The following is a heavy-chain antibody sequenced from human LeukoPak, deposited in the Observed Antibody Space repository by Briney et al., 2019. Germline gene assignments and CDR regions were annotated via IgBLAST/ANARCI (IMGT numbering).Heavy chain of an antibody. J-gene: IGHJ6*02. V-gene: IGHV3-30*03. CDR1: GFTFSSYG. CDR3: AGSSPSLGYYGMDV. D-gene: IGHD6-6*01. Sequence: GGSLRLSCAASGFTFSSYGMHWVRQAPGKGLEWVAVISYDGSNKYYADSVKGRFTISRDNSKNTLHLQMNSLRAEDTAVYYCAGSSPSLGYYGMDVWGQGTTVTVSS. CDR2: ISYDGSNK.